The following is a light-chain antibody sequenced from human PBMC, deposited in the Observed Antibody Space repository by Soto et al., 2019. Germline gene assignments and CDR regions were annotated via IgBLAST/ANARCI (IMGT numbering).Light chain of an antibody. CDR3: CSYAGSVV. V-gene: IGLV2-23*01. J-gene: IGLJ2*01. CDR2: EGS. CDR1: SSDVGSYNL. Sequence: QSVLTQPASVSGSPGQPITISCTGTSSDVGSYNLVSWYQQHPGKAPKLMIYEGSKRPSGVSNRFSGSKSGNTASLTISGLQAEDEADYYCCSYAGSVVFGGGTKVTVL.